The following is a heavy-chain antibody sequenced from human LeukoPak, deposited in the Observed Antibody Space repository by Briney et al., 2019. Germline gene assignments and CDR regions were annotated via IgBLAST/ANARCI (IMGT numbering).Heavy chain of an antibody. V-gene: IGHV3-33*01. CDR3: VRDRCSGGSCRLFDY. CDR2: MWSVGDNR. D-gene: IGHD2-15*01. CDR1: GFTFGTYA. Sequence: GGSLRLSCAASGFTFGTYAMHWVRQAPGKGLEWVAVMWSVGDNRYYADSVKGRFTISRDNSKNTLYLEMNSLRAEDTAVYYCVRDRCSGGSCRLFDYWGQGALVTVSS. J-gene: IGHJ4*02.